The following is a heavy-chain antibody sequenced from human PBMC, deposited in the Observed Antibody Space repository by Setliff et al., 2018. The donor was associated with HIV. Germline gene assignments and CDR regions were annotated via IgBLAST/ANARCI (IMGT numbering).Heavy chain of an antibody. D-gene: IGHD1-1*01. V-gene: IGHV3-7*03. CDR1: GFTFSSCW. CDR2: IKQDGSEK. Sequence: PGGSLRLSCAASGFTFSSCWVTWVRQGPGKGLEWVANIKQDGSEKYYVDSVKGRFTISRDNGKNSLYLQMNSLRTEDTAVYYCGRGGGPELDYWGQGTLVTVSS. CDR3: GRGGGPELDY. J-gene: IGHJ4*02.